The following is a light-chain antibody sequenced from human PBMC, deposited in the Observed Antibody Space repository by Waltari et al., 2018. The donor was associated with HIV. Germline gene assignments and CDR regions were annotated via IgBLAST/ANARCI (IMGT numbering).Light chain of an antibody. CDR2: EVS. CDR3: NSYTTSSTLHVV. J-gene: IGLJ2*01. V-gene: IGLV2-14*01. CDR1: SRDVGGYNY. Sequence: QSALTQPASVSGSPGQSITISCTGTSRDVGGYNYVSWYQHHPGKAPKLMIYEVSNRPSGVANRFSGSKSGNTASLTISGLQAEDEADYYCNSYTTSSTLHVVFGGGTKLTVL.